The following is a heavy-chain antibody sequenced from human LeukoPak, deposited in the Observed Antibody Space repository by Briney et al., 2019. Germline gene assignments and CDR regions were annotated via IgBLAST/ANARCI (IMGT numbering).Heavy chain of an antibody. CDR1: GGSISSYY. CDR2: IYYSGST. V-gene: IGHV4-59*01. Sequence: SETLSLTCTVSGGSISSYYWSWIRQPPGKGLEWIGYIYYSGSTNYNLSLKSRVTISLDTSKNQFSLKLSSVTAADTAVYYCARVVQLTPPPSYYYYYYMDVWGKGTTVTVSS. J-gene: IGHJ6*03. D-gene: IGHD6-6*01. CDR3: ARVVQLTPPPSYYYYYYMDV.